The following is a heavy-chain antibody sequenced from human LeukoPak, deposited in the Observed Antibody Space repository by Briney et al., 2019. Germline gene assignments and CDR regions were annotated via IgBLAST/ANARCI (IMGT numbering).Heavy chain of an antibody. CDR2: ISASGATM. D-gene: IGHD3-3*01. J-gene: IGHJ6*03. Sequence: GGSLRLSCAVSGFIFSSYEMTWVRQAPGKGLEWVSYISASGATMYYADSVKGRFTISRDNSKNTLYLQMNSLRAEDTAVYYCARQKEWLLRGYMDVWGKGTTVTVSS. CDR3: ARQKEWLLRGYMDV. CDR1: GFIFSSYE. V-gene: IGHV3-48*03.